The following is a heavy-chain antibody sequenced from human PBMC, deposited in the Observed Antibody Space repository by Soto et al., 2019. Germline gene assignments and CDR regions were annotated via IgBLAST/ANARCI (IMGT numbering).Heavy chain of an antibody. V-gene: IGHV5-10-1*01. D-gene: IGHD6-13*01. CDR1: GYSFTSYW. CDR3: ARLTAALYYYYGMDV. Sequence: GESLKISCKGSGYSFTSYWISWVRQMPGKGLGWMGRIDPSDSYTNYSPSFQGHVTISADKSISTAYLQWSSLKASDTAMYYCARLTAALYYYYGMDVWGQGTTVTVSS. CDR2: IDPSDSYT. J-gene: IGHJ6*02.